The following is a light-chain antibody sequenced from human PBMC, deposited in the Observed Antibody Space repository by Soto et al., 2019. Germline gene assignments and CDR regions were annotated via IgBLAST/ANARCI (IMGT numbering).Light chain of an antibody. J-gene: IGKJ1*01. V-gene: IGKV1-5*01. CDR1: QSVTKW. Sequence: DIQMTQSPSTLSASVGDRVTITCRASQSVTKWVAWYQQRPGQAPKVLIWDASSLQRGVPSRFSGSGYGTEFTLTISSLQPDDFATYYCQHYNGHSTWSFGQGTKVEIK. CDR2: DAS. CDR3: QHYNGHSTWS.